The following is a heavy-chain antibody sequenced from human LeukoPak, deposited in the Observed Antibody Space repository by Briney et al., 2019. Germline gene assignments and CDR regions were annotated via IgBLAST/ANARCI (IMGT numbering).Heavy chain of an antibody. CDR2: INPSGGST. V-gene: IGHV1-46*01. CDR1: GYTFTSYY. J-gene: IGHJ4*02. Sequence: ASVKVSCKASGYTFTSYYMHWVRQAPGQGLEWMGIINPSGGSTSYAQKFQGRVTMTRDTSTSTVYMELSGLRSEDTAVYYCARDEGYCSSTSCYTRFDYWGQGTLVTVSS. D-gene: IGHD2-2*02. CDR3: ARDEGYCSSTSCYTRFDY.